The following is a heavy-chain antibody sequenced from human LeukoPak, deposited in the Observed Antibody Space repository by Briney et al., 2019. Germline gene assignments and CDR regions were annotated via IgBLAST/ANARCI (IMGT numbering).Heavy chain of an antibody. J-gene: IGHJ6*02. CDR2: INPNSGGT. Sequence: ASVKVSCKASGGTFSSYAISWVRQAPGQGLEWMGWINPNSGGTNYAQKFQGWVTMTRDTSISTAYMELSRLRSDDTAVYYCARDPSYYYDSSPGYYGMDVWGQGTTVTVSS. D-gene: IGHD3-22*01. V-gene: IGHV1-2*04. CDR3: ARDPSYYYDSSPGYYGMDV. CDR1: GGTFSSYA.